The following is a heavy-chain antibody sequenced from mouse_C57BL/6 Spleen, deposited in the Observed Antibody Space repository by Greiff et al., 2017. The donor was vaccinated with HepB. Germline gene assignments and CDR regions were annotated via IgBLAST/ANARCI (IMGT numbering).Heavy chain of an antibody. CDR2: INPNNGGT. V-gene: IGHV1-18*01. CDR1: GYTFTDYN. CDR3: ARGGYGYGFAY. J-gene: IGHJ3*01. Sequence: LVKPGASVKIPCKASGYTFTDYNMDWVKQSHGKSLEWIGDINPNNGGTIYNQKFKGKATLTVDKSSSTAYMELRSLTSEDTAVYYCARGGYGYGFAYWGQGTLVTVSA. D-gene: IGHD2-2*01.